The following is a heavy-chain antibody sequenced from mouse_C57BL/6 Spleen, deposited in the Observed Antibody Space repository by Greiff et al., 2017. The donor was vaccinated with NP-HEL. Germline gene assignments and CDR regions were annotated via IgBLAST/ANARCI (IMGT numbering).Heavy chain of an antibody. CDR1: GYTFTDYY. V-gene: IGHV1-26*01. CDR3: ARDDYDRGGFDY. Sequence: EVQLQQSGPELVKPGASVKISCKASGYTFTDYYMNWVKQSHGKSLEWIGDINPNNGGTSYNQKFKGKATLTGDKSSSTAYMELLSLTSEDSAVYYCARDDYDRGGFDYWGQGTTLTVSS. D-gene: IGHD2-4*01. CDR2: INPNNGGT. J-gene: IGHJ2*01.